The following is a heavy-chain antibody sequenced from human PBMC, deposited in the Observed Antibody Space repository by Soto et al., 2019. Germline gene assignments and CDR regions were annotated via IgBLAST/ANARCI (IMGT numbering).Heavy chain of an antibody. CDR1: GGTVSSDA. J-gene: IGHJ4*02. CDR3: ASSRRSYGSGSYGDY. Sequence: QGQLVQSGAEVKKPGSSVKVSCKASGGTVSSDAISWVRQAAGQGIEWMGGNIPICGTANYAQKFQGRVTITEDESTSKDYMELSSLRSEDPAVYYCASSRRSYGSGSYGDYWGQGTLVTVSS. V-gene: IGHV1-69*01. CDR2: NIPICGTA. D-gene: IGHD3-10*01.